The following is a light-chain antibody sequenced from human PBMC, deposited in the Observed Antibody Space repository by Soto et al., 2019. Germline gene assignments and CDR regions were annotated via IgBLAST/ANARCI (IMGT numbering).Light chain of an antibody. CDR1: QSVSTSY. CDR3: QQYVGSPPYT. J-gene: IGKJ2*01. V-gene: IGKV3-20*01. Sequence: EIVLTQSPGTLSLSPGERATLSCRASQSVSTSYLAWYQQKPGQAPRLLIYSTSSRATGIPDRFSGSGSGTDFSLTISRLEAEDFAVYYCQQYVGSPPYTFGQGTKLEIK. CDR2: STS.